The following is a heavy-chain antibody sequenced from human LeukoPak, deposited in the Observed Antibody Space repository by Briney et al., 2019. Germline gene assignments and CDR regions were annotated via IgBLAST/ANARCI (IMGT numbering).Heavy chain of an antibody. D-gene: IGHD3-22*01. CDR3: ARAAHTYYYDSSGYYHRAFDI. Sequence: SETLSLTCAVYGGSFSGYYWSWIRQPPGKGLEWIGEINHSGSTNYNPTLKSRVTISVDTSKNQFSLKLSSVTAADTAVHYCARAAHTYYYDSSGYYHRAFDIWGQGTMVTVSS. CDR2: INHSGST. J-gene: IGHJ3*02. V-gene: IGHV4-34*01. CDR1: GGSFSGYY.